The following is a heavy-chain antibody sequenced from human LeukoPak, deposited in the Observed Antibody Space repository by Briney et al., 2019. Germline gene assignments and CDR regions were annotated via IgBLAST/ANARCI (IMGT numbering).Heavy chain of an antibody. CDR3: SREGLSDYFDY. CDR2: ISGDGGST. D-gene: IGHD2-15*01. CDR1: GFTFSSYA. V-gene: IGHV3-43*02. J-gene: IGHJ4*02. Sequence: GGSLRLSCAASGFTFSSYAMHWVRQAPGKGLEWVSLISGDGGSTYYADSVKGRFTISRDNSKNSLYLQMNSLRTEDTALYYCSREGLSDYFDYWGQGTLVTVSS.